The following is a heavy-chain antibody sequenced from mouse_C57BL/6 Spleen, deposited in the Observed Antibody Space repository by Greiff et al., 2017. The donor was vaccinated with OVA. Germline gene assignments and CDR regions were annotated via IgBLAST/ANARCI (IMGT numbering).Heavy chain of an antibody. Sequence: QVQLQQPGAELVMPGASVKLSCKASGYTFTSYWMHWVKQRPGQGLEWIGEIDPSDSYTNYNQKFKGKSTLTVDKSSSTAYMQLSSLTPEDSAVYYCAGGNYYFDYWGQGTTLTVSS. CDR1: GYTFTSYW. D-gene: IGHD2-1*01. CDR2: IDPSDSYT. CDR3: AGGNYYFDY. V-gene: IGHV1-69*01. J-gene: IGHJ2*01.